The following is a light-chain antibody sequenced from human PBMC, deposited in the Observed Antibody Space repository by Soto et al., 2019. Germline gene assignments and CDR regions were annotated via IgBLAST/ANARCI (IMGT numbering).Light chain of an antibody. Sequence: QTVVTQPPSVSGTPGQRVNISCSGGISNIGKDTVNWYQQLPGTAPKLLMFNDDKRPSGVPDRFSGSRSGTSASLAISGLQSDDEAVYFCSTWDDSLNGWVFGGGTKLTVL. V-gene: IGLV1-44*01. J-gene: IGLJ3*02. CDR2: NDD. CDR1: ISNIGKDT. CDR3: STWDDSLNGWV.